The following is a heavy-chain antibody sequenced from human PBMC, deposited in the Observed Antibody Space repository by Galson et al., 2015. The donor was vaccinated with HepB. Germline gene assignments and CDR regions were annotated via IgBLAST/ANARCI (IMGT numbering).Heavy chain of an antibody. CDR3: ARPHYYDSSGHRINPMGFDP. CDR2: IYYSGKT. J-gene: IGHJ5*02. D-gene: IGHD3-22*01. CDR1: GDSISSGDYY. Sequence: LSLTCTVSGDSISSGDYYWSWIRQHPGKGLEWIGYIYYSGKTYCSPSLKSRVTMSIDTSENQFSLKLRSVTAADTAVYYCARPHYYDSSGHRINPMGFDPWGQGTLVTVSS. V-gene: IGHV4-31*03.